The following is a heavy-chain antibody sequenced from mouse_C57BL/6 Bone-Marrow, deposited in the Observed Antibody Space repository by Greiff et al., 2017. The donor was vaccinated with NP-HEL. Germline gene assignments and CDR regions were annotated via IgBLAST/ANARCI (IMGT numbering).Heavy chain of an antibody. V-gene: IGHV5-16*01. J-gene: IGHJ1*03. D-gene: IGHD1-1*01. CDR3: ARDGYGSSFWYFDV. CDR2: INYDGSST. Sequence: EVQRVESEGGLVQPGSSMKLSCTASGFTFSDYYMAWVRQVPEKGLEWVANINYDGSSTYYLDSLKSRFIISRDNAKNILYLQMSSLKSEDTATYYCARDGYGSSFWYFDVWGTGTTVTVSS. CDR1: GFTFSDYY.